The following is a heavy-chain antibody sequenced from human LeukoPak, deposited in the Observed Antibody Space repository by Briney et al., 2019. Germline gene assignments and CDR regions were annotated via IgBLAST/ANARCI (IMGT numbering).Heavy chain of an antibody. CDR1: GFTFSNYG. CDR3: ARHYYDSSGYYYRESY. D-gene: IGHD3-22*01. Sequence: HTGGSLRLSCAASGFTFSNYGMHWVRQAPGKGLEWVAVISYDGSNRYYADSVKGRFTISRDIAKNSLYLQMNSLRAEDTAVYYCARHYYDSSGYYYRESYWGQGTLVTVSS. J-gene: IGHJ4*02. CDR2: ISYDGSNR. V-gene: IGHV3-30*03.